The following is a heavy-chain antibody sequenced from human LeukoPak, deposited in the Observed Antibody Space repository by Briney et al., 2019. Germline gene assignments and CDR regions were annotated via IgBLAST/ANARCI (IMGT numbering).Heavy chain of an antibody. V-gene: IGHV3-73*01. CDR1: GFTFSDSG. J-gene: IGHJ4*02. CDR3: ARPYDYKYFDY. D-gene: IGHD4-11*01. Sequence: PGGSLRLSCAASGFTFSDSGIHWVRQASGKGLEWVGRIRSKANNYATVYAASVKGRFTVSRDDAKNMAYLQMNSLRTDDTAVYYCARPYDYKYFDYWGQGTLVTVSS. CDR2: IRSKANNYAT.